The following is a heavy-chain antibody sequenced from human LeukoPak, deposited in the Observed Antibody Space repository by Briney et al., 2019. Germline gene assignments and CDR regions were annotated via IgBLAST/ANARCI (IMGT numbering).Heavy chain of an antibody. D-gene: IGHD6-13*01. CDR2: IYHSGST. CDR3: ARDQPSSSWYVNYYYGMDV. Sequence: SETLSLTCAVSGGSISSGGYSWSWIRQPPGKGLEWIGYIYHSGSTYYNPSLKSRVTISVDTSKNQFSLKLSSVTAADTAVYYCARDQPSSSWYVNYYYGMDVWGQGTTVTVSS. CDR1: GGSISSGGYS. V-gene: IGHV4-30-2*01. J-gene: IGHJ6*02.